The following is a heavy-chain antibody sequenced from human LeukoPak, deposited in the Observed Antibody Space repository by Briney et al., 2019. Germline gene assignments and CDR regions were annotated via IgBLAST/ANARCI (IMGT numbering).Heavy chain of an antibody. CDR3: ARDLRGYSYGLLDY. V-gene: IGHV1-3*01. CDR2: INAGNGNT. Sequence: ASVKVSCKASGYTFTSYAMHWVRQAPGQRLEWMGWINAGNGNTKYSQKFQGRVTITRDTSAGTAYMELSSLRSEGTAVYYCARDLRGYSYGLLDYWGQGTLVTVSS. J-gene: IGHJ4*02. D-gene: IGHD5-18*01. CDR1: GYTFTSYA.